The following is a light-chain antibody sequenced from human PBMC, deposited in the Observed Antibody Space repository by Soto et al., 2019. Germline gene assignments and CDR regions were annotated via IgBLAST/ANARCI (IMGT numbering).Light chain of an antibody. CDR2: GAS. CDR1: QNIRNW. CDR3: QQYNNWPPIT. J-gene: IGKJ5*01. Sequence: MTQSPSTLSASVGDSVTITCRASQNIRNWLAWYQQTRGQAPRLLIYGASNRATGVPARFSGSVSGTEFTLTISSLQSEDFAVYYCQQYNNWPPITFGQGTRLEI. V-gene: IGKV3-15*01.